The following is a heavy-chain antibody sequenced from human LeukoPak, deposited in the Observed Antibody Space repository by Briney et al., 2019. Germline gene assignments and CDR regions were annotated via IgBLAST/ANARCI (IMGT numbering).Heavy chain of an antibody. CDR2: IKRKTDGGTT. V-gene: IGHV3-15*01. CDR3: TTRNSSSGDFDY. Sequence: PGGSLRLSCAASGYTFGDYGMSWVRQVPGKGLEWVGRIKRKTDGGTTDYAAPVKGRFTISRDDSKNTLYMQMNSLKTEDTAVYYCTTRNSSSGDFDYWGQGTLVTVSS. D-gene: IGHD6-6*01. J-gene: IGHJ4*02. CDR1: GYTFGDYG.